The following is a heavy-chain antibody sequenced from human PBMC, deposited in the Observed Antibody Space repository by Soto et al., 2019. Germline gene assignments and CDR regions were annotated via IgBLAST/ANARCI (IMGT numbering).Heavy chain of an antibody. CDR3: ARDRVVPKLGKFDL. J-gene: IGHJ2*01. CDR1: GGTFSSYA. CDR2: IIPIFGTA. Sequence: ASVKVSCKASGGTFSSYAISWVRQAPGQGLEWMGGIIPIFGTANYAQKFQGRVTITADESTSTAYMELSSLRSEDTAVYYCARDRVVPKLGKFDLWGRGTLVTVSS. D-gene: IGHD7-27*01. V-gene: IGHV1-69*13.